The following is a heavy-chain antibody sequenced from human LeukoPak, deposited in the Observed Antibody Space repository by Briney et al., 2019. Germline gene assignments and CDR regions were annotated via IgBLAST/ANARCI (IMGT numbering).Heavy chain of an antibody. D-gene: IGHD4-23*01. J-gene: IGHJ3*02. Sequence: SETLSLTCAVYGGSFSGYYWSWIRQPPGKGLEWIGEINHSGSTNYNPSLKSRVTISVDTSKNQFSLKLSSVTAADTAVYYCARTEPATVVTPHEAFDIWGQGTMVTVSS. CDR2: INHSGST. CDR3: ARTEPATVVTPHEAFDI. CDR1: GGSFSGYY. V-gene: IGHV4-34*01.